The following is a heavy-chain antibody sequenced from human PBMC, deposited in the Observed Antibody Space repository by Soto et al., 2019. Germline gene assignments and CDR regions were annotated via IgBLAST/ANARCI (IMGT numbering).Heavy chain of an antibody. J-gene: IGHJ6*02. V-gene: IGHV1-69*01. Sequence: QVHLLLQSGAEVKKPGSSVKVSCKASGGTPSNSAISWVRQAPGQGPEWIGGIIPILTTPNYAQKFHGRVTIVADESTTTVYMELSSLKFEDTAVYYCATSVGIAPTGEDGMDVWGQGTSVTVSS. CDR2: IIPILTTP. D-gene: IGHD2-8*02. CDR1: GGTPSNSA. CDR3: ATSVGIAPTGEDGMDV.